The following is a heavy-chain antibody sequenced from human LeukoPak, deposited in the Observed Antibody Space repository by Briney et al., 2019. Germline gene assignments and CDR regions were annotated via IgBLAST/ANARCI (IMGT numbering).Heavy chain of an antibody. D-gene: IGHD3-3*01. CDR3: ARESDTDDFWSGYYDY. CDR1: GFTFSSYG. V-gene: IGHV3-33*01. Sequence: GGSLRLSCAASGFTFSSYGMHWVRQAPGKGLEWVAVIWYDGSNKYYADSVKGRFTISRGNSKNTLYLQMNSLRAEDTAVYYCARESDTDDFWSGYYDYWGQGTLVTVSS. CDR2: IWYDGSNK. J-gene: IGHJ4*02.